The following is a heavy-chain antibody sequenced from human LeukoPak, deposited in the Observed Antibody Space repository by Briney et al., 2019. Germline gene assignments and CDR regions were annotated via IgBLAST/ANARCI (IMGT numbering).Heavy chain of an antibody. CDR2: INHRGST. CDR1: GGSFSGYH. Sequence: SPSETLSLTCAVYGGSFSGYHWSWIRQPPGKGLEWIGEINHRGSTNYNPSLKSRVTMSVDTSKNQFSLKLSSVTAADTAVYYCARDRQYSRYYYYYYGMDVWGQGTTVTVSS. V-gene: IGHV4-34*01. J-gene: IGHJ6*02. D-gene: IGHD6-6*01. CDR3: ARDRQYSRYYYYYYGMDV.